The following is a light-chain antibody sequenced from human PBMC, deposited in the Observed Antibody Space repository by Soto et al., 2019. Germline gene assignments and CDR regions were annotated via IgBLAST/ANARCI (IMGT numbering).Light chain of an antibody. V-gene: IGKV1-39*01. CDR3: QLSYSTPSWT. Sequence: DIQMTQSPSSLSASVGDRVTITCRASQSISSYLNWYQQKPGKAPKLLIYAASSLQSGVPSRFSGSGSGTDFTLTISSRQPEDFATYYCQLSYSTPSWTFGQGTKVEIK. J-gene: IGKJ1*01. CDR2: AAS. CDR1: QSISSY.